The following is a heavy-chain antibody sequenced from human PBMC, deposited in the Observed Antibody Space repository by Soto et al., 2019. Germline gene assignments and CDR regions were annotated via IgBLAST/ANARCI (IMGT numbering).Heavy chain of an antibody. J-gene: IGHJ4*02. CDR3: ARGFSYASLGY. D-gene: IGHD5-18*01. CDR1: GFPFSSYD. V-gene: IGHV3-48*02. CDR2: ISKNESPI. Sequence: PGGSLRLSCATSGFPFSSYDMSWVRQAPGKGLEWISYISKNESPIYYVDSVKGRFTISRDNAKNSVYLEMNSLREEDTAVYYCARGFSYASLGYWGQGTLVTVSS.